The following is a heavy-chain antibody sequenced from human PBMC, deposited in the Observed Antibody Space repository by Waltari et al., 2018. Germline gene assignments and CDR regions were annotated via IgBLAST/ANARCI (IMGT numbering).Heavy chain of an antibody. Sequence: QVQLQQWGAGLLKPSETLSLTCAVYGGPSVVTTGAGSASPQGRGWSGLGKINHSGSTNYNPSLKIRVTISVDTSKNQFSLKLSSVTAADTAVYYCAARLSGGFDPWGQGTLVTVSS. D-gene: IGHD3-10*01. CDR1: GGPSVVTT. CDR2: INHSGST. CDR3: AARLSGGFDP. V-gene: IGHV4-34*01. J-gene: IGHJ5*02.